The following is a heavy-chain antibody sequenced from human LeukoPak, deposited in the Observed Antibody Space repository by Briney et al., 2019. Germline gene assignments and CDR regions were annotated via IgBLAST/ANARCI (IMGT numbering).Heavy chain of an antibody. CDR2: IYYSGST. D-gene: IGHD3-10*01. Sequence: PSETLSLTCTVSGGSISSYYWSWLRQTPGKGLEWIGYIYYSGSTNYNPSLKSRVTISVDTSKNQFSLKLSSVTAADTPVYYCAREQVVRGVQYWGQGTLVTVSS. CDR1: GGSISSYY. CDR3: AREQVVRGVQY. J-gene: IGHJ4*02. V-gene: IGHV4-59*01.